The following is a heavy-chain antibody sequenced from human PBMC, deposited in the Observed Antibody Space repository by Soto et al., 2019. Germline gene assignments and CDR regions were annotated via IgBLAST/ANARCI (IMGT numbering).Heavy chain of an antibody. CDR2: ISWNSGSI. V-gene: IGHV3-9*01. Sequence: GGSLRLSCAASGFTFDDYAMHWVRQAPGKGLEWVSGISWNSGSIGYADSVKGRFTISRDNAKNSLYLQMNSLRAEDTALYYCAKDIRYYDILTGPPSGMDVWGQGTRVTVSS. D-gene: IGHD3-9*01. J-gene: IGHJ6*02. CDR3: AKDIRYYDILTGPPSGMDV. CDR1: GFTFDDYA.